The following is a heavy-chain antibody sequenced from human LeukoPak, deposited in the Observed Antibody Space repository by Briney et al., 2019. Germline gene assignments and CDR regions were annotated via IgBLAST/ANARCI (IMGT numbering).Heavy chain of an antibody. Sequence: GGSLKLSCAASGFTFSGSAMHWVRQASGKGLEWVGRIRSKANSYATAYAASVKGRFTISRDDSKNTAYLQINSLKTEDTAVYYCTSLTSWPAGLGWGQGTLVTVSS. D-gene: IGHD2-2*01. J-gene: IGHJ4*02. CDR2: IRSKANSYAT. CDR1: GFTFSGSA. V-gene: IGHV3-73*01. CDR3: TSLTSWPAGLG.